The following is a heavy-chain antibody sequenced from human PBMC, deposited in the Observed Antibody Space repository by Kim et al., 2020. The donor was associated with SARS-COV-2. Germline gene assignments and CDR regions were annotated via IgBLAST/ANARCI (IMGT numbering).Heavy chain of an antibody. CDR2: ISYDGSNK. J-gene: IGHJ6*02. D-gene: IGHD1-26*01. CDR3: IRVGPLYYYYYYGMDV. CDR1: GFTFSSYG. Sequence: GGSLRLSCAASGFTFSSYGMHWVRQAPGKGLEWVAVISYDGSNKYYADSVKGRFTISRDNSKNTLYLQMNSLRAEDTAVYYCIRVGPLYYYYYYGMDVWGQGTTVTVSS. V-gene: IGHV3-30*03.